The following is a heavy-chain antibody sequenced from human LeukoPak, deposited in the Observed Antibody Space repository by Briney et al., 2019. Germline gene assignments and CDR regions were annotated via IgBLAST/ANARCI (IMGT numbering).Heavy chain of an antibody. V-gene: IGHV4-4*09. D-gene: IGHD4-23*01. Sequence: SETLSLSCTVSGASISSYYWNWIRQSPGKRLEWIGYIHVSGGTSYDPSLKSRVTIAIDTSKNQFSLKLSSVTAADTAVYYCARGTSTVVTPNYYYYYSMDVWGKGTTVTVSS. CDR2: IHVSGGT. CDR3: ARGTSTVVTPNYYYYYSMDV. CDR1: GASISSYY. J-gene: IGHJ6*03.